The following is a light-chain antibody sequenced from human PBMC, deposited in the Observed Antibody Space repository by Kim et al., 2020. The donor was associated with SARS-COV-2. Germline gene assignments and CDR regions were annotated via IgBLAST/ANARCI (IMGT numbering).Light chain of an antibody. Sequence: QSITISCTGTSSNIGTYNVVFWYQRHPGKVPKLMIYEVNRRPPGISIRFSGSKSGNTAFLTISGLQAEDEADYYCWSYAGSNTYVVFGGGTQLTVL. CDR2: EVN. V-gene: IGLV2-23*02. J-gene: IGLJ2*01. CDR3: WSYAGSNTYVV. CDR1: SSNIGTYNV.